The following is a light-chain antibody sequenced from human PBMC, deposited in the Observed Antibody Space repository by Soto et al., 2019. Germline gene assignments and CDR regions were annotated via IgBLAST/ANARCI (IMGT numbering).Light chain of an antibody. CDR3: QQYNSYPWT. Sequence: DIQMTQSPSTLSASVGDRVTITCRARQSISSWLAWYQQKTGKAPKLLIYDASSLGSGVPSRFCGSGSGTEFTLTISSLQPDDVATYYCQQYNSYPWTFGQGTKVEIK. V-gene: IGKV1-5*01. CDR1: QSISSW. J-gene: IGKJ1*01. CDR2: DAS.